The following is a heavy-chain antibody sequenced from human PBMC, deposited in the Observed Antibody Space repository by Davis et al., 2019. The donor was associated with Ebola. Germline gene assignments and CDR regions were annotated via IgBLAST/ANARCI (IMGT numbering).Heavy chain of an antibody. J-gene: IGHJ6*02. V-gene: IGHV3-9*02. CDR2: FSWDSVRI. D-gene: IGHD3-10*01. CDR3: TKDINPGGADV. CDR1: GGTSTEHA. Sequence: SCASSGGTSTEHAMQCFRQTPCKALECGSVFSWDSVRIGYADSVKGRFTISRDNAKNSLYLQMNSLRVEDTAVYYCTKDINPGGADVWGQGTTVTVSS.